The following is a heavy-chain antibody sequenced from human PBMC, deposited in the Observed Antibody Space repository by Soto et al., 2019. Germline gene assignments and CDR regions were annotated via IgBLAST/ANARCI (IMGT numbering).Heavy chain of an antibody. CDR1: GYSFTSYW. CDR3: ARHQARRSSWYSEGWFDH. V-gene: IGHV5-10-1*01. Sequence: GESLKISCKGSGYSFTSYWISWVRQMPGKGLEWMGRIDPSDSYTNYSPSFQGHVTISADKSISTAYLQWSSLKASDTAMYYCARHQARRSSWYSEGWFDHWRQGTLVTVSS. D-gene: IGHD6-13*01. J-gene: IGHJ5*02. CDR2: IDPSDSYT.